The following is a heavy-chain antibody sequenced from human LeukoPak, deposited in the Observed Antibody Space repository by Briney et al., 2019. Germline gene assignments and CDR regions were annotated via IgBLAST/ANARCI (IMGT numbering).Heavy chain of an antibody. CDR3: EQKTYSSGRRVPIDS. J-gene: IGHJ4*02. V-gene: IGHV4-34*01. Sequence: SETLSLTCAVYGGSFSGYYWSWIRQPPGKGLEWIGEINHSGSTNYNTSLKSRVTISVDKSKKKFSLNLSSVSDADTAVYYCEQKTYSSGRRVPIDSGGRATLVTVSA. CDR2: INHSGST. D-gene: IGHD6-19*01. CDR1: GGSFSGYY.